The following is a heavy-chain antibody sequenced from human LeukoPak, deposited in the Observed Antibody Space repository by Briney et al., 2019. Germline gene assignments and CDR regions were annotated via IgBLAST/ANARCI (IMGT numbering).Heavy chain of an antibody. V-gene: IGHV3-30*02. Sequence: GGSRRLSCAAPEFIFSNYGMCWVRQAPGKGLEWVAFIENDGSNKYYADSVRGRFTISRDNAKNSLYLQMNSLRAEDTAVYYCATITSLEWLYDWGQGTLVTVSS. CDR2: IENDGSNK. CDR1: EFIFSNYG. J-gene: IGHJ4*02. CDR3: ATITSLEWLYD. D-gene: IGHD3-3*01.